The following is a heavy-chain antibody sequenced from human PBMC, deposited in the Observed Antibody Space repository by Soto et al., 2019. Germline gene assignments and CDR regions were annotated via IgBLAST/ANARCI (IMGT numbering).Heavy chain of an antibody. Sequence: PGESLKISCQGSGYTFTHYWINWVRQMPGKGLEWMGRIDPDDSYTNYSPSFQGHVTISADKSISTAYLQWSSLKASDTAIYYCARRSGGGPAGMDVWGQGTTVTVSS. CDR1: GYTFTHYW. CDR2: IDPDDSYT. D-gene: IGHD3-10*01. V-gene: IGHV5-10-1*01. CDR3: ARRSGGGPAGMDV. J-gene: IGHJ6*02.